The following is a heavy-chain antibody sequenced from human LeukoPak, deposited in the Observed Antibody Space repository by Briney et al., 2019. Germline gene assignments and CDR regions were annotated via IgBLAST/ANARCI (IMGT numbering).Heavy chain of an antibody. CDR1: GFTFSSYA. CDR3: ARADRRVVLWAPRLNGMDV. CDR2: ISYDGSNK. J-gene: IGHJ6*02. D-gene: IGHD3-16*01. Sequence: GGSLRLSCAASGFTFSSYAMHWVRQAPGKGLEWVAVISYDGSNKYYADSVKGRFTISRDNSKNTLYLQMNSLRAEDTAVYYCARADRRVVLWAPRLNGMDVWGQGTTVTVSS. V-gene: IGHV3-30-3*01.